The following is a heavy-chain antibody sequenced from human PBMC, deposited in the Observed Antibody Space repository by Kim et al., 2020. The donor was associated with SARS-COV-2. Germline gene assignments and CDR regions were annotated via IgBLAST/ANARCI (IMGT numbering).Heavy chain of an antibody. D-gene: IGHD4-4*01. CDR3: AAGSNYRIYYYYGMDV. Sequence: QKFQERVTIPRDMSTSTAYMELSSLRSEDTAVYYCAAGSNYRIYYYYGMDVWGQGTTVTVSS. V-gene: IGHV1-58*01. J-gene: IGHJ6*02.